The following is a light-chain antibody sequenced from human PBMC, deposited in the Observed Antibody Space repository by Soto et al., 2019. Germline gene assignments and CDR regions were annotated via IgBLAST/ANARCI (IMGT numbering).Light chain of an antibody. J-gene: IGKJ4*01. V-gene: IGKV3-11*01. CDR3: QQRSNWPST. Sequence: EIVLTQSPATLSLSPGERAALSCRASQSVSSYLVWYQQKPGQAPRLLIYDAFKRATGIPARFSGSGSGTDFTLIISSLEPEDFAVYYCQQRSNWPSTFGGGTKVEVK. CDR1: QSVSSY. CDR2: DAF.